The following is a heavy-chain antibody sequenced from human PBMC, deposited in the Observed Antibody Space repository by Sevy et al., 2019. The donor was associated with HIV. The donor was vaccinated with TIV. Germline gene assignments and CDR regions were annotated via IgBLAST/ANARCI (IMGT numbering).Heavy chain of an antibody. CDR3: ANAYSGSYSHSYLYALDV. CDR1: GFSFSYYG. J-gene: IGHJ6*02. V-gene: IGHV3-30*18. Sequence: GGSLRLSCIGSGFSFSYYGIHWVRQAPGKGLDWVALISHDGINEYFADPMKGRFTISRDNAKNTVYLEMKSLRNEDTAIYFWANAYSGSYSHSYLYALDVWGQGTTVTVSS. D-gene: IGHD1-26*01. CDR2: ISHDGINE.